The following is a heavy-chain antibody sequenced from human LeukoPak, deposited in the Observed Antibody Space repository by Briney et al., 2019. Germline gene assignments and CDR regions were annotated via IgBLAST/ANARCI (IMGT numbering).Heavy chain of an antibody. CDR2: IYYSGST. CDR1: GGSMSPYH. V-gene: IGHV4-59*12. Sequence: SETLSLTCTVSGGSMSPYHWGWIRQPPGKGLEWTGYIYYSGSTNYNPSLKSRVTISVDTSKNQFSLKLSSVTAADTAVYYCARGLYYYDSSGYYHLGAFDIWGQGTMVTVSS. D-gene: IGHD3-22*01. J-gene: IGHJ3*02. CDR3: ARGLYYYDSSGYYHLGAFDI.